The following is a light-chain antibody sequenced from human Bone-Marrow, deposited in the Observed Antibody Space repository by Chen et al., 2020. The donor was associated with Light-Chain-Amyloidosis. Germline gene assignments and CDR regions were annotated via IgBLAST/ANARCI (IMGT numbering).Light chain of an antibody. V-gene: IGLV3-21*02. Sequence: SYVLTQPSSVSVAPGQTATIACGGNNIGSTRVHWYQQTPGQAPLLVVYDDSDRPPGIPERLSGSNAGNTATLTISRVEAGDEADYDCQVWDRSSDRPVFGGGTKLTVL. CDR1: NIGSTR. CDR2: DDS. J-gene: IGLJ3*02. CDR3: QVWDRSSDRPV.